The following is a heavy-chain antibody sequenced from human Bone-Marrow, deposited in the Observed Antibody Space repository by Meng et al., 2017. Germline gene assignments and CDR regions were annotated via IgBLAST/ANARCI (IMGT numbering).Heavy chain of an antibody. D-gene: IGHD3-10*01. CDR1: GFTFSSYA. V-gene: IGHV3-23*01. J-gene: IGHJ4*02. CDR3: AKVVRLLWLGVDY. Sequence: GESLKISCAASGFTFSSYAMSWVRQAPGKGLEWVSAISGSGGSTYYADSVKGRFTISRDNSKNTLYLQMNSLRAEDTAVYYCAKVVRLLWLGVDYWGQGTLVTVSS. CDR2: ISGSGGST.